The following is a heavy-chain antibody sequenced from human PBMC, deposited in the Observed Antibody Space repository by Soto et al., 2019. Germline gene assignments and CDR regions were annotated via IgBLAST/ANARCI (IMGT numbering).Heavy chain of an antibody. CDR2: ISDSGGST. CDR3: AKDHILVVPSVYDKCFDP. J-gene: IGHJ5*02. D-gene: IGHD2-2*01. V-gene: IGHV3-23*01. Sequence: EVQLLESGGGLVHPGGSLRLSCAASGFTFSSYCMSWVRQAPGKGPEWVSTISDSGGSTFYADSEKGRFTIYRDNSKNTLFQQMNSLRPDDTAVYYCAKDHILVVPSVYDKCFDPLSQGTLVTVSS. CDR1: GFTFSSYC.